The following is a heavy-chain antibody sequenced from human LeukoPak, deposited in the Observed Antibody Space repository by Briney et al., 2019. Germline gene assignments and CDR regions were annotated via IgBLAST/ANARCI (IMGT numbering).Heavy chain of an antibody. D-gene: IGHD3-10*01. CDR1: GGSIFSYY. Sequence: SETLSLTCSVSGGSIFSYYWSWIRQPPGKGLECIGYIYSTGSTNYNPSLKSRVTISVDTSKNQFSLKLSSVTAADTAVYYCARLTPRLGSSGSYTAFDFWGQGTMVTVSS. CDR2: IYSTGST. V-gene: IGHV4-59*08. J-gene: IGHJ3*01. CDR3: ARLTPRLGSSGSYTAFDF.